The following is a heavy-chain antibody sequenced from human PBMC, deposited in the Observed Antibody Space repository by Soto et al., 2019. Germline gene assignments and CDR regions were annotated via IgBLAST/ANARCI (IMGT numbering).Heavy chain of an antibody. CDR1: WFSLSNARMG. V-gene: IGHV2-26*01. CDR3: ARIYGATTYFDY. D-gene: IGHD1-26*01. Sequence: QVTLKESGPVLVKPTETITLTCTVSWFSLSNARMGVSWSRQPPMKALEWLAHIFSNDEKSYSTSLKSRLTISKDTSKSPVVLTMTNMDPVDTAKSYCARIYGATTYFDYWGQGTLVTVSS. CDR2: IFSNDEK. J-gene: IGHJ4*02.